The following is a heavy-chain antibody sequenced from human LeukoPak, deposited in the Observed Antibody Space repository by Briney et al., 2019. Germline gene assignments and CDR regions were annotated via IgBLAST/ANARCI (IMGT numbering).Heavy chain of an antibody. V-gene: IGHV3-74*01. D-gene: IGHD3-22*01. Sequence: YPGGSLRLSCAASGFTFCSYWMHWVRQAPGKGLEWVSRIQSDGSRTYADSVRGRFTISRDNAKNTLYLQMNSLRVEDTAVYYCARPLYESSGYYYSWGQGTLVTISS. CDR3: ARPLYESSGYYYS. CDR2: IQSDGSR. J-gene: IGHJ5*02. CDR1: GFTFCSYW.